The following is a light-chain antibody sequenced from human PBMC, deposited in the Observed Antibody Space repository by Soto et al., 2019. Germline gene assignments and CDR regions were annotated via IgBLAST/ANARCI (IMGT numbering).Light chain of an antibody. V-gene: IGKV3-15*01. CDR3: QQYNNWPWT. Sequence: IVMPQSPVTLSVSPGGRATLSCMASQSISDTLAWYQQKPGQAPRLLIHGASTRAPGFPARFSGSGSGTDFTLTISSLQSEDFAVYYCQQYNNWPWTFGQGTKVDIK. CDR2: GAS. CDR1: QSISDT. J-gene: IGKJ1*01.